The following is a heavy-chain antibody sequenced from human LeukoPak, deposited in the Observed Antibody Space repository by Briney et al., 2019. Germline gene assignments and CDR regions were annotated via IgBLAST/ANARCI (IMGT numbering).Heavy chain of an antibody. CDR3: ARANQNYFDH. V-gene: IGHV1-2*02. J-gene: IGHJ4*02. D-gene: IGHD1-14*01. Sequence: ASVKVSCMTSGYTFTGYYMHWVRQAPGQGLEWMGWIIPNNGGTNYAQQFQGRVTMTRDTSISTAFMELSRLTSDDTAIYYCARANQNYFDHWGQGTLVTVPS. CDR2: IIPNNGGT. CDR1: GYTFTGYY.